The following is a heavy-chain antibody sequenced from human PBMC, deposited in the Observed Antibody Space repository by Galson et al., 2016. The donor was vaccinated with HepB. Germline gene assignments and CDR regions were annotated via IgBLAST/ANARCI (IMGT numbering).Heavy chain of an antibody. CDR2: IWYDGSKK. J-gene: IGHJ4*02. CDR3: ARTNCGGDCPYFDY. D-gene: IGHD2-21*02. V-gene: IGHV3-33*01. CDR1: GFSFSSYG. Sequence: SLRLSCAASGFSFSSYGMHWVRQAPGKGLEWVAVIWYDGSKKYYADPVKGRFTISRDNSKNTLYLQMNSLRAEDTAVFYCARTNCGGDCPYFDYWGQGTLVTVSS.